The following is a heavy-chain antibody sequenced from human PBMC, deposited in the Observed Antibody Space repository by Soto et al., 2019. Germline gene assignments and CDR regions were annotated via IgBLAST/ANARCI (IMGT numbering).Heavy chain of an antibody. J-gene: IGHJ5*02. D-gene: IGHD6-13*01. V-gene: IGHV4-30-4*01. CDR2: IYYSGST. CDR1: GGSISSCDYY. CDR3: ARVVEQQLGNWFDP. Sequence: SETLSLTCTVSGGSISSCDYYWSWIRQPPGKGLEWIGYIYYSGSTYYNPSLKSRVTISVDTSKNQFSLKLSSVTAADTAVYYCARVVEQQLGNWFDPWGQGTLVTVSS.